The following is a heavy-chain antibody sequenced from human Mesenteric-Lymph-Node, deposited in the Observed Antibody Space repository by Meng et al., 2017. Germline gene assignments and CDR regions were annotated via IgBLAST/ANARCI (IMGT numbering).Heavy chain of an antibody. V-gene: IGHV3-30*06. D-gene: IGHD3-10*01. J-gene: IGHJ4*02. CDR3: ARDSSGSGNPEY. Sequence: GESLKISCAASGFIFTTYGMHWVRQAPGKGLEWVAVISYDGSNKYYADSVKGRFTISRDNSKNTLYLQMNSLRAEDTAVYYCARDSSGSGNPEYWGQGTLVTVSS. CDR2: ISYDGSNK. CDR1: GFIFTTYG.